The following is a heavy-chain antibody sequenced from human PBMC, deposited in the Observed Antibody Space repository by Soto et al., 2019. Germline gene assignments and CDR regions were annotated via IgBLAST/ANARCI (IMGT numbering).Heavy chain of an antibody. V-gene: IGHV4-30-2*01. CDR2: IYHSGST. CDR3: ARGQVVAAQH. J-gene: IGHJ4*02. Sequence: QLQLQESGSGLVKPSQTLSLTCAVSGGSISSGGYSWSWIRQPPGKGLEWIGYIYHSGSTYYNPSLXGRAXIXIDRSKNQFSLKLSSVTAADTAVYYCARGQVVAAQHWGQGTLVTVSS. CDR1: GGSISSGGYS. D-gene: IGHD2-15*01.